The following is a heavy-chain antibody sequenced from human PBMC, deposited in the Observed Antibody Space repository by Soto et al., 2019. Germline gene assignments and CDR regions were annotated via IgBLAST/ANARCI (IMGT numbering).Heavy chain of an antibody. CDR3: ARGPLSGDYDYYYYGMDV. J-gene: IGHJ6*02. CDR2: INAGNGNT. CDR1: GYTFTSYA. V-gene: IGHV1-3*01. D-gene: IGHD4-17*01. Sequence: ASVKVSCKASGYTFTSYAMHWVRQAPGQRLEWMGWINAGNGNTKYSQKFQGRVTITRDTSASTAYMELSSLRSEDTSVYYCARGPLSGDYDYYYYGMDVWGQGTTVTVSS.